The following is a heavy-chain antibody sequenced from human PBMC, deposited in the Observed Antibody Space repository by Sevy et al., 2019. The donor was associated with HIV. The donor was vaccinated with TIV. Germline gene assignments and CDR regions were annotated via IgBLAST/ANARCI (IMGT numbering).Heavy chain of an antibody. J-gene: IGHJ6*04. D-gene: IGHD1-26*01. V-gene: IGHV3-7*01. Sequence: GGSLILSCAASGFAMSSYWVTWVRQVPGKGLEWVANIKKDGSVRKYLDYGRGRFTMSRDNAKNSVYLEMNSLRNDDTAIYFRANAYSGSYSHSYLYALDVWGKGTTVTVSS. CDR3: ANAYSGSYSHSYLYALDV. CDR1: GFAMSSYW. CDR2: IKKDGSVR.